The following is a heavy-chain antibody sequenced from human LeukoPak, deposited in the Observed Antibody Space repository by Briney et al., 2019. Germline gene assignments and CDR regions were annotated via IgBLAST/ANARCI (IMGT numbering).Heavy chain of an antibody. CDR2: INTDGSST. J-gene: IGHJ4*02. Sequence: GGSLRLSCAASGFTVSSNYMSWVRQAPGKGLVWVSRINTDGSSTSYADSVKGRFTISRDNAKNTLYLQMNSLRAEDTAVYYCARDPLGPVGYWGQGTLVTVSS. CDR1: GFTVSSNY. CDR3: ARDPLGPVGY. V-gene: IGHV3-74*01. D-gene: IGHD1-26*01.